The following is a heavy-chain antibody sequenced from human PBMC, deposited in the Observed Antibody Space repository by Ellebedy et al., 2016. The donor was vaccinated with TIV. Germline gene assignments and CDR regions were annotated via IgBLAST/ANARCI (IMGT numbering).Heavy chain of an antibody. D-gene: IGHD6-13*01. V-gene: IGHV4-39*07. J-gene: IGHJ5*02. CDR1: GGSISSTNYY. CDR3: ARLSSRIAAAA. CDR2: IYYSVST. Sequence: SETLSLTCTVSGGSISSTNYYRVWIRQPPGKGLEWIGSIYYSVSTNYHPSLKSRVTISADTSKNQFSLKLRSVTAADTAVYYCARLSSRIAAAAWGQGVLVTVTS.